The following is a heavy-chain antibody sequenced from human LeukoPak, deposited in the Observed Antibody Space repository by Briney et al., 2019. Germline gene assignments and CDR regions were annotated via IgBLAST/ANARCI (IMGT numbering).Heavy chain of an antibody. J-gene: IGHJ4*02. CDR2: VYTRGSA. CDR3: ARDNSGSFPPIFDH. CDR1: GDSMTSGSYY. Sequence: PSQTLSLTCTVSGDSMTSGSYYWSRIRQPAGKGLEWIGRVYTRGSATYNPSLKSRVTLSVDTSNNQVSLRLTSVTAADTAVYYCARDNSGSFPPIFDHWGQGFQVTVSS. V-gene: IGHV4-61*02. D-gene: IGHD1-26*01.